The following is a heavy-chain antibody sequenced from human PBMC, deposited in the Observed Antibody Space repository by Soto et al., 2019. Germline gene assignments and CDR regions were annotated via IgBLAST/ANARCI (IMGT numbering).Heavy chain of an antibody. CDR3: AKVGPGWSSFDY. CDR2: ISGGGSTT. CDR1: GFTFSSYG. V-gene: IGHV3-23*01. D-gene: IGHD3-16*01. Sequence: GGSLRLSCAASGFTFSSYGMSWVRQAPGKGLEWVSTISGGGSTTYYADSVKGRFTISRDSSKNTLYLQMNSLRAEDTAVYYCAKVGPGWSSFDYWGQGTLVTVSS. J-gene: IGHJ4*02.